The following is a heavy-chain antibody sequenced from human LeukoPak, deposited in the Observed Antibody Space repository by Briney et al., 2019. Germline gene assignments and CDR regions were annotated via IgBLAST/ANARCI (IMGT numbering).Heavy chain of an antibody. V-gene: IGHV3-23*01. CDR1: GFTFSTYA. Sequence: PGGSLRLSCAASGFTFSTYAMSWVRQAPGKGLEWVSGISGGGGGTYYGDSVKGRFTISRDNSKNTLYLQMSSLTAEDTAVYYCAKDLIPGSWGQGTLVTVSS. J-gene: IGHJ5*02. D-gene: IGHD6-25*01. CDR3: AKDLIPGS. CDR2: ISGGGGGT.